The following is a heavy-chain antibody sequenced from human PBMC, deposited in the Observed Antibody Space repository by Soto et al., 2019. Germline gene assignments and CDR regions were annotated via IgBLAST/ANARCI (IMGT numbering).Heavy chain of an antibody. CDR1: GYTFTGHF. V-gene: IGHV1-2*02. CDR2: INPNGGDT. D-gene: IGHD2-8*01. Sequence: ASVKVSCKASGYTFTGHFIHWVRQAPGEEFKRVAYINPNGGDTQHAPRCLGSVSRTRDTSIRTAYMVMHNLQSDDTAFYCCARGGCNMLAPLDWGPGTLVTVSS. CDR3: ARGGCNMLAPLD. J-gene: IGHJ4*02.